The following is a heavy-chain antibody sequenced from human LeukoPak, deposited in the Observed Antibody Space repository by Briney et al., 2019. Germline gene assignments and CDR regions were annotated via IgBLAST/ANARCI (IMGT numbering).Heavy chain of an antibody. D-gene: IGHD4-23*01. CDR1: GFTFSSYW. CDR3: ARDITNTVVTPRRYYYYGMDV. Sequence: GSLRLSCTASGFTFSSYWMSWVRQAPGKGLEWVANIKQDGSEKYYVDSVKGRFTVSRDNAKNSLSLQMNSLRAEDTAVYYCARDITNTVVTPRRYYYYGMDVWGQGATVTVSS. J-gene: IGHJ6*02. CDR2: IKQDGSEK. V-gene: IGHV3-7*04.